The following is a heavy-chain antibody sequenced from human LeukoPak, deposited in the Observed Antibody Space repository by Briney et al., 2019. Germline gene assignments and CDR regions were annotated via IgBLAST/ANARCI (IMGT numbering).Heavy chain of an antibody. CDR3: ARDDYYDSSGGPGY. CDR2: ISSDAT. Sequence: HPGGSLRLSCAASGFTFSRYAMMWLRQAPGKGLEWVSAISSDATLYAGSVKGRFTISRDNSKNTLYLQMSSLRVEDTAVYYCARDDYYDSSGGPGYWGQGTLVTVSS. D-gene: IGHD3-22*01. J-gene: IGHJ4*02. V-gene: IGHV3-23*01. CDR1: GFTFSRYA.